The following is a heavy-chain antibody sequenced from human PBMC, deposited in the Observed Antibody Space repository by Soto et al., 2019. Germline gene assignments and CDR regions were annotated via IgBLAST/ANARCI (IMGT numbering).Heavy chain of an antibody. CDR1: GFTVSSNF. CDR3: AKTSYSGTYVIDY. CDR2: IYSGGST. Sequence: PGGSLRLSCAASGFTVSSNFMSWVRQAPGKGLEWVSLIYSGGSTDYADSVKGRFTISRDNSENTLHLQMKNLRAEDTAVYYCAKTSYSGTYVIDYWGQGTLVTVSS. D-gene: IGHD1-26*01. J-gene: IGHJ4*02. V-gene: IGHV3-53*01.